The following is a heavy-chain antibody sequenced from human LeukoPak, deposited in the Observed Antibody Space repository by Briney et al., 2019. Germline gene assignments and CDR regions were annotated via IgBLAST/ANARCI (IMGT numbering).Heavy chain of an antibody. D-gene: IGHD1-7*01. CDR2: IFYSGTT. CDR1: GGSISSSGYY. CDR3: ARWFVAGNYGFRFVD. Sequence: PSETLSLTCTVSGGSISSSGYYWGWIRQPPGKGLEWIGNIFYSGTTYYNPFLKRRVTVSVDTSKNQFSLKVNSVTAADTAVYYCARWFVAGNYGFRFVDWGQGTLVTVSS. V-gene: IGHV4-39*01. J-gene: IGHJ4*02.